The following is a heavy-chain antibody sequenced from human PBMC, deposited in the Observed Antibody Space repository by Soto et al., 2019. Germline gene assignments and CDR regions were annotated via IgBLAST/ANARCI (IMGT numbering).Heavy chain of an antibody. V-gene: IGHV3-33*01. CDR1: GFTFSSYG. CDR3: ARLCFDSSSSGYYYGMDV. J-gene: IGHJ6*02. CDR2: IWYDGSNK. Sequence: QVQLVESGGGVVQPGRSLRLSCAASGFTFSSYGMHWVRQAPGKGLEWVAFIWYDGSNKYYADSVKGRFTISRDNSKNTLYLQMNSLRAEDTAVYYCARLCFDSSSSGYYYGMDVWGQGTTVTVSS. D-gene: IGHD6-6*01.